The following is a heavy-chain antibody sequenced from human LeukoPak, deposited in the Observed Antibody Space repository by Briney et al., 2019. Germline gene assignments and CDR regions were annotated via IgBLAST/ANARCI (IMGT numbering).Heavy chain of an antibody. Sequence: GGSLRLSCAASGFTFSSYWMHWVRQAPGKGLEWVSSISSSSSYIYYADSVKGRFTISRDNAKNSLYLQMNSLRAEDTAVYYCAKSLAAARDYWGQGTLVTVSS. V-gene: IGHV3-21*04. CDR1: GFTFSSYW. D-gene: IGHD6-13*01. J-gene: IGHJ4*02. CDR3: AKSLAAARDY. CDR2: ISSSSSYI.